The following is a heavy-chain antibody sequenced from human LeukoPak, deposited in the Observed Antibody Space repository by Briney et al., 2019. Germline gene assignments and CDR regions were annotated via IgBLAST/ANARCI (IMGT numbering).Heavy chain of an antibody. CDR1: GFXFSSYG. J-gene: IGHJ4*02. CDR2: ISYDGSNK. CDR3: AKAEEGYDSSGYYEDY. Sequence: GRSLRLSCAASGFXFSSYGIHWVRQAPGKGLEWVAVISYDGSNKYYADSVKGRFTISRDNSKNTLYLQMNSLRAEDTAVYYCAKAEEGYDSSGYYEDYWGQGTLVTVSS. D-gene: IGHD3-22*01. V-gene: IGHV3-30*18.